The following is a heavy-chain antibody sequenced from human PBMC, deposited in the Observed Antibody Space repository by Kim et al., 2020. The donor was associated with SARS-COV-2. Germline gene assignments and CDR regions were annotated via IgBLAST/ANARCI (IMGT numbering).Heavy chain of an antibody. CDR1: GHFFTRDS. D-gene: IGHD3-16*01. CDR3: LGGFYFDY. CDR2: IDCGNGNT. Sequence: ASVKVSCKTSGHFFTRDSIHWVRQAPGQGLEWMGGIDCGNGNTIYSQKFQGRVTFTTDTSASTAYMALSFLRSEDSAVYYCLGGFYFDYWGQGTLVTVS. V-gene: IGHV1-3*01. J-gene: IGHJ4*02.